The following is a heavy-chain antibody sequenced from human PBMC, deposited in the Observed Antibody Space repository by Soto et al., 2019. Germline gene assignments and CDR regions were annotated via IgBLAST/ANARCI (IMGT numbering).Heavy chain of an antibody. CDR2: IYYSGST. J-gene: IGHJ5*02. V-gene: IGHV4-31*03. D-gene: IGHD1-26*01. CDR1: GGSISSGGYY. Sequence: SETLSLTCTVSGGSISSGGYYWSWNRQHPGKGLEWIGYIYYSGSTYYNPSLKSRVTISVDTSKNQFSLKLSSVTAADTAVYYCARGGTWEQPFDPWGQGTLVTVSS. CDR3: ARGGTWEQPFDP.